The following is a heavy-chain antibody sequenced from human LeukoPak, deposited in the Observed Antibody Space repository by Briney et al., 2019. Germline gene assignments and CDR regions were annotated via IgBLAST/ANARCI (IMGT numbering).Heavy chain of an antibody. CDR3: AKVPPPYYYDSSGYTFDY. V-gene: IGHV3-23*01. D-gene: IGHD3-22*01. CDR2: ISGSGGST. Sequence: PGGSLRLSCAASGFTFSSYAMSWVRQAPGKGLEWVSAISGSGGSTSYADSVKGRFTISRDNSKNTLYMQMTSLRAEDTAVYYCAKVPPPYYYDSSGYTFDYWGQGTLVTVSS. J-gene: IGHJ4*02. CDR1: GFTFSSYA.